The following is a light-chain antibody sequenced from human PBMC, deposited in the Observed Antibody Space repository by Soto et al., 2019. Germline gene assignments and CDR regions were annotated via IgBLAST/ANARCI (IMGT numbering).Light chain of an antibody. CDR1: SSDIGAYNY. Sequence: QSVLTQPASVSGSPGQSIAISCTGSSSDIGAYNYVSWYQHHPGKAPKLIIYDVTSRPPGVSSRFSGAKSGNAASLIISGLQPEDEADYFCASYTDYNPLVIFGGGTKLTVL. J-gene: IGLJ2*01. CDR2: DVT. CDR3: ASYTDYNPLVI. V-gene: IGLV2-14*01.